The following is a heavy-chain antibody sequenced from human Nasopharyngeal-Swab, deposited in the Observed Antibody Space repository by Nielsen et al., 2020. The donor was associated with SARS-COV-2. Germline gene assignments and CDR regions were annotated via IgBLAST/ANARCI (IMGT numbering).Heavy chain of an antibody. D-gene: IGHD5-12*01. CDR3: ARERGGGYGDY. CDR1: GFTFSPYT. Sequence: GGSLRLSCATSGFTFSPYTMTWVRQAPGKGLQWISYITSGNSVQYADSVRGRFTISRDNAKNSLYLQMNSLTAEDTAVYYCARERGGGYGDYWGLGTLVTVSS. CDR2: ITSGNSV. J-gene: IGHJ4*02. V-gene: IGHV3-48*04.